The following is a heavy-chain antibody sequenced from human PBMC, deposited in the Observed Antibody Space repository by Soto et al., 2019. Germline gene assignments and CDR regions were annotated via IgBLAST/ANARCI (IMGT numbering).Heavy chain of an antibody. CDR1: GGSIGSSSYY. Sequence: SETLSLTCTVSGGSIGSSSYYWGWIRQPPGKGLEWIGSIYYSESTYYNPSLKSRVTISVDTSKNQFSLKLSSVTAADTAVYYCARRLGIAVAGTAGAYNWFDPWGQGTLVTVSS. D-gene: IGHD6-19*01. CDR3: ARRLGIAVAGTAGAYNWFDP. V-gene: IGHV4-39*01. J-gene: IGHJ5*02. CDR2: IYYSEST.